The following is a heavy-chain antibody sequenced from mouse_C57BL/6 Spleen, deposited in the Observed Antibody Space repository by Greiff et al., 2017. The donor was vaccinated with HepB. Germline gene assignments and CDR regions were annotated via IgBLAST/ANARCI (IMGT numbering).Heavy chain of an antibody. Sequence: QVQLQQSGPELVKPGASVKISCKASSYAFSSSWMNWVKQRPGKGLEWIGRIYPGDGDTNYNGKFKGKATLTADKSSSTAYMQLSSLTSEDSAVYFCARSLAYYSKGYAMDYWGQGTSVTVSS. J-gene: IGHJ4*01. V-gene: IGHV1-82*01. D-gene: IGHD2-5*01. CDR3: ARSLAYYSKGYAMDY. CDR1: SYAFSSSW. CDR2: IYPGDGDT.